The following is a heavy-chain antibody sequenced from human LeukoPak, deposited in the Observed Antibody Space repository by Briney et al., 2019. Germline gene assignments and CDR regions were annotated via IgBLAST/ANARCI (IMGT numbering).Heavy chain of an antibody. V-gene: IGHV4-4*07. CDR3: AREITNYYYYYYMDV. Sequence: TSETLSLTCTVSGGSMSDYYWSWIRQPAGKGLEWIGRFYSSGSTNYNPSLKSRVTLSVDISKNQFSLKLSSVTAADTAVYYCAREITNYYYYYYMDVWGKGTTVTISS. J-gene: IGHJ6*03. CDR1: GGSMSDYY. CDR2: FYSSGST.